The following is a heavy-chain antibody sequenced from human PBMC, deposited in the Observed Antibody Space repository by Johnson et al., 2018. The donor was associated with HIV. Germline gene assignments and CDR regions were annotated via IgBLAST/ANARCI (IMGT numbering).Heavy chain of an antibody. CDR2: IYNDGSRT. J-gene: IGHJ3*02. V-gene: IGHV3-74*02. Sequence: MLLVESGGGLVKPGGSLRLSCAASGFAFRTYWMVWVRQVPGKRPVWVARIYNDGSRTTYADSVKGRFTISRDNSKNTLYLQMNSLRAEDTAVYYCARTQVVYAHFDSWGQWTMVTGSS. CDR3: ARTQVVYAHFDS. CDR1: GFAFRTYW. D-gene: IGHD2-8*02.